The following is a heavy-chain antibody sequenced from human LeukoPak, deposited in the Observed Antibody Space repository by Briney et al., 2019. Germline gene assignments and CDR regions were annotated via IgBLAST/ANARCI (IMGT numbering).Heavy chain of an antibody. CDR2: ISSSSSTI. D-gene: IGHD6-13*01. V-gene: IGHV3-48*02. CDR3: ARDSGSWGPR. CDR1: GLTFTSHR. Sequence: GESLTLSCPLSGLTFTSHRMNWVRHPPGEWREWGSYISSSSSTIYYADSGKGRFTISRDNANNSLYLQMNSLRDEDTAVYYCARDSGSWGPRWGQGTLVTVSS. J-gene: IGHJ4*02.